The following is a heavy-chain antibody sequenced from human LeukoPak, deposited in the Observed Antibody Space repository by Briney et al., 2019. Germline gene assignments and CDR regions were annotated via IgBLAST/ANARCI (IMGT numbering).Heavy chain of an antibody. D-gene: IGHD6-6*01. V-gene: IGHV1-18*01. CDR3: ARVFPSPYSSSS. J-gene: IGHJ5*02. CDR2: ISAYNGNT. Sequence: ASVKVPCKASGYTFTSYGISWVRQAPGQGLEWMGWISAYNGNTNYAQKLQGRVTMTTDTSTSTAYMELRSLRSDDAAVYYCARVFPSPYSSSSWGQGTLVTVSS. CDR1: GYTFTSYG.